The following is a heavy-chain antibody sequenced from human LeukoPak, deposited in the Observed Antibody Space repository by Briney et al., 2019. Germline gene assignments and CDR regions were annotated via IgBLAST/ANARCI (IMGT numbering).Heavy chain of an antibody. Sequence: SETLSLTCTVSGGSISSSSYYWGWIRQPPGKGLEWIGSIYYSGSTYYNPSLKSRVTISVDTSKNQFSLKLRSVNAADTAMYYCARDLRGTSAMDVWGKGTTVTVSS. CDR2: IYYSGST. V-gene: IGHV4-39*07. CDR3: ARDLRGTSAMDV. CDR1: GGSISSSSYY. J-gene: IGHJ6*03. D-gene: IGHD2-2*01.